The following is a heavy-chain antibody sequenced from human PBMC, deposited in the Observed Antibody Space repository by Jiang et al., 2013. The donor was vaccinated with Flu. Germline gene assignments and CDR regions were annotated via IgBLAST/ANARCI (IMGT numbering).Heavy chain of an antibody. Sequence: TISRDNAKNSLYLQMNSLRAEDTAVYYCARDPVRGVGYWGQGTLVTVSS. J-gene: IGHJ4*02. D-gene: IGHD3-10*01. CDR3: ARDPVRGVGY. V-gene: IGHV3-48*03.